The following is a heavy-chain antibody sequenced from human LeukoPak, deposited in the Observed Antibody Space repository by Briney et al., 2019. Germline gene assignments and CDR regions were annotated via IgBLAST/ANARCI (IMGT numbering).Heavy chain of an antibody. Sequence: PGGSLRLSCAASGFTFSSYAMSWVRQAPGRGLEWVSSISSSSSYIYYADSVKGRFTISRDNAKNSLYLQMNSLRAEDTAVYYCARGRDGYWTDWGQGTLVTVSS. J-gene: IGHJ4*02. V-gene: IGHV3-21*01. CDR2: ISSSSSYI. D-gene: IGHD5-24*01. CDR1: GFTFSSYA. CDR3: ARGRDGYWTD.